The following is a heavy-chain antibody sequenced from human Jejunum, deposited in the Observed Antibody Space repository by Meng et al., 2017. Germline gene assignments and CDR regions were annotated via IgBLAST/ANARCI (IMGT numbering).Heavy chain of an antibody. V-gene: IGHV4-61*01. D-gene: IGHD5-18*01. Sequence: HVQLQKSGPGLVRPSETLSLTCTFSGGSVSIGSYYWSWIRQPPGKGLEWIGYIYYGGTTNYNPSPKSRVTISADTSKNQFSLKLGSVTAADTAVYYCARGSRGYSYGWGQGTLVTVSS. CDR3: ARGSRGYSYG. CDR2: IYYGGTT. J-gene: IGHJ4*02. CDR1: GGSVSIGSYY.